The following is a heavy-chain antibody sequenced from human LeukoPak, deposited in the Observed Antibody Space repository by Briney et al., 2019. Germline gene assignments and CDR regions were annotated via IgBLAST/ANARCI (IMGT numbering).Heavy chain of an antibody. Sequence: ASVKVSCKTSGYTFSGYYMQWVRQAPGQGLEWMGWLNPSSGGTKYAQKFQGRVTMTRDTSISTAYMELSRLRSDDTAVYYCARDLTPYSSGWYVGAFDIWGQGTMVTVSS. D-gene: IGHD6-19*01. J-gene: IGHJ3*02. V-gene: IGHV1-2*02. CDR2: LNPSSGGT. CDR3: ARDLTPYSSGWYVGAFDI. CDR1: GYTFSGYY.